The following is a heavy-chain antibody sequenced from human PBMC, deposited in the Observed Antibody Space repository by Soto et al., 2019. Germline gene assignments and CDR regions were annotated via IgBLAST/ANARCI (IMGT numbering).Heavy chain of an antibody. J-gene: IGHJ6*02. D-gene: IGHD3-22*01. CDR1: PGSISSGGYY. V-gene: IGHV4-31*03. CDR3: ASVYYDSSGYYSYYGMDV. CDR2: IYYSGST. Sequence: SETLSLTCTVSPGSISSGGYYWSWIRQHPGKGLEWIGYIYYSGSTYYNPSLKSRVTISVDTSKNQFSLKLSSVTAADTAVYYCASVYYDSSGYYSYYGMDVWGQGTTV.